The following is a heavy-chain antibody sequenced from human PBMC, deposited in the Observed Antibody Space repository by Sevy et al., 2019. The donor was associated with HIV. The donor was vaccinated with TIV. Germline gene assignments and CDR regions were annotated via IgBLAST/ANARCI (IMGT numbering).Heavy chain of an antibody. CDR1: GGSISSGGYS. Sequence: SETLSLTCAVSGGSISSGGYSWSWIRQPPGKGLEWIGYIYHTGNTYYNPSLKSRVTISVDRSKNQFSLKLGSVTAADTAVYYCARAAARVTTVTHFDYWGQGTLVTVSS. CDR3: ARAAARVTTVTHFDY. J-gene: IGHJ4*02. D-gene: IGHD4-17*01. CDR2: IYHTGNT. V-gene: IGHV4-30-2*01.